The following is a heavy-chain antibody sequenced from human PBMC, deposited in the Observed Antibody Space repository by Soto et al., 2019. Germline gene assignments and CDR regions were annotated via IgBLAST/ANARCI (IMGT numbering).Heavy chain of an antibody. Sequence: PGGSLRLSCASSGFTVGVYHMQWVRLAPGKGLECVSVISYYGGNEYYADSVKGRFTISRDNSENKLFLQMNSLRPEDSGVYYCATGHRGLTGLPAFITGPGSFDPWGQGAQVTVSS. V-gene: IGHV3-30*03. CDR3: ATGHRGLTGLPAFITGPGSFDP. D-gene: IGHD3-22*01. CDR1: GFTVGVYH. J-gene: IGHJ5*01. CDR2: ISYYGGNE.